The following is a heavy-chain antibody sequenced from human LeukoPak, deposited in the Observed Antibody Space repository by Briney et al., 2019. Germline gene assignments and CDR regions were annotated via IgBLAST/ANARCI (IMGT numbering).Heavy chain of an antibody. CDR2: IYSSGST. CDR1: GGSISSYY. CDR3: ARGYSSGWPTTFDY. V-gene: IGHV4-4*07. Sequence: SETLPLTCTVSGGSISSYYWSLIRQPAGKGLEWIGRIYSSGSTNYNPSLKSRVTMSVDTSEKQFSLKLSSVTAADTAVYYCARGYSSGWPTTFDYWGQGTLVTVSS. J-gene: IGHJ4*02. D-gene: IGHD6-19*01.